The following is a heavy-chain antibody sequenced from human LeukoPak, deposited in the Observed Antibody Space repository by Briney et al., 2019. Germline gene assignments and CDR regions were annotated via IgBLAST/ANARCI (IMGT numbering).Heavy chain of an antibody. CDR1: GGSISNSNYY. CDR3: ARYVVYGSGKYYFDY. V-gene: IGHV4-39*01. J-gene: IGHJ4*02. CDR2: INYGGTT. Sequence: SETPSLTCTVSGGSISNSNYYWSWIRQPPGKELEWIASINYGGTTYYNPSLKSRVTISVDTSKNQFSLRLSSVTAADTAVYLCARYVVYGSGKYYFDYWGQGSLVTVSS. D-gene: IGHD3-10*01.